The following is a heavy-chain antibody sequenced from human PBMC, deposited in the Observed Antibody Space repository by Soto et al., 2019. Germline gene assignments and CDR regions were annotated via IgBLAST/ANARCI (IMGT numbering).Heavy chain of an antibody. CDR3: ARVGSYYYDSSGYEDFDY. D-gene: IGHD3-22*01. CDR1: GGTFSSYA. J-gene: IGHJ4*02. V-gene: IGHV1-69*01. CDR2: IIPIFGTA. Sequence: QVQLVQSGAEVKKPGSSVKVSCKASGGTFSSYAISWVRQAPGQGLEWMGGIIPIFGTANYAQKFQGRVTITADEATSTAYMELSSLRSEDTAVYYCARVGSYYYDSSGYEDFDYWCQGTLVTVSS.